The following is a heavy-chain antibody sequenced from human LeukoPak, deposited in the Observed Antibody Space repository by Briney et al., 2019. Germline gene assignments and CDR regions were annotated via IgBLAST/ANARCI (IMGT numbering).Heavy chain of an antibody. CDR1: GSTFSSYA. V-gene: IGHV3-23*01. J-gene: IGHJ4*02. Sequence: AGGSLRLSCAASGSTFSSYAMSWVRQAPGKGLEWVSAISGSGGSTYYADSVKGRFTISRDNSKNTLYLQMNSLRAEDTAVYYCARDRVGATDYFDYWGQGTLVTVSS. CDR2: ISGSGGST. CDR3: ARDRVGATDYFDY. D-gene: IGHD1-26*01.